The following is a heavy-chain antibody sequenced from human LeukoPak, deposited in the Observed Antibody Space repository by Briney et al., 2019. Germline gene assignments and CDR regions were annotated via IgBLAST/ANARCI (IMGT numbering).Heavy chain of an antibody. D-gene: IGHD1-26*01. Sequence: ASVKVSCKASGYDFTSVGITWVRQAPGQGLEWMGWISPYNGNTRYVQKLQGRVTMTTDTSTSTAYMELRSLRFDDTAVYYCAKEVGWLPGSDAFDVWGQGTVVTVSS. CDR1: GYDFTSVG. J-gene: IGHJ3*01. V-gene: IGHV1-18*01. CDR3: AKEVGWLPGSDAFDV. CDR2: ISPYNGNT.